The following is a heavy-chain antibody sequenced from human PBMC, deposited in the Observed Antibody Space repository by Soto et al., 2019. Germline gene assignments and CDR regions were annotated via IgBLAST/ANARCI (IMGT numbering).Heavy chain of an antibody. D-gene: IGHD3-10*01. CDR3: ARXXXXGSGSSVNHYLDC. Sequence: EEQLVASGGGLVQPGGSLRLSCAASGFTLRSYWMSWVRQAPXXXLEWLATIKTDASEKKYVDSVKGRFTVSRDNAKNSLYLQMDSLRAEDTAVYYCARXXXXGSGSSVNHYLDCWGRGTLVTVSS. CDR1: GFTLRSYW. J-gene: IGHJ4*01. V-gene: IGHV3-7*01. CDR2: IKTDASEK.